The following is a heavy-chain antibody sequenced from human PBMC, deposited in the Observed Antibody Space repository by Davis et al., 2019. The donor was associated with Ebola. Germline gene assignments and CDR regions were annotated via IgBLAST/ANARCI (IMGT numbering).Heavy chain of an antibody. V-gene: IGHV3-21*01. D-gene: IGHD3-10*01. Sequence: GESLKISCAASGFTFSSYSMNWVRQAPGKGLEWVSSISSSSSYIYYADSVKGRFTISRDNAKNSLYLQMNSLRAEDTAVYYCARERHYYGSGSYPFDYWGQGTLVTVSS. CDR1: GFTFSSYS. J-gene: IGHJ4*02. CDR3: ARERHYYGSGSYPFDY. CDR2: ISSSSSYI.